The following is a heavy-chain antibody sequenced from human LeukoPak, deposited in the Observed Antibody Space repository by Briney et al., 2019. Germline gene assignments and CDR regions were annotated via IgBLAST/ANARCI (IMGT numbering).Heavy chain of an antibody. J-gene: IGHJ3*02. Sequence: GGSLRLSCAASGFTFSSYAMSWVRRAPGKGLEWVSAISGSGGSTYYADSVKGRFTISRDNSENTLYLQMNSLRAEDTAVYYCAKGRYYYDSSDAFDIWGQGTMVTVSS. CDR2: ISGSGGST. V-gene: IGHV3-23*01. CDR3: AKGRYYYDSSDAFDI. D-gene: IGHD3-22*01. CDR1: GFTFSSYA.